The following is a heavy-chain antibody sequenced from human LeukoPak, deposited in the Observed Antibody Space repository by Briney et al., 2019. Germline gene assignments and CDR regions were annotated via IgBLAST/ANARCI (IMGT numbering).Heavy chain of an antibody. CDR3: ARDPYCSNGICYTHYYCDY. D-gene: IGHD2-8*01. CDR2: INPSGGST. V-gene: IGHV1-46*01. J-gene: IGHJ4*02. Sequence: GASVKVSCKASGYTFTNYYMHWVRQAPGQGLEWMGMINPSGGSTTYAQKFQGRVTMTRDTSTSTVYMELSSLRSEDTAVYYCARDPYCSNGICYTHYYCDYWGQGTLVTVSS. CDR1: GYTFTNYY.